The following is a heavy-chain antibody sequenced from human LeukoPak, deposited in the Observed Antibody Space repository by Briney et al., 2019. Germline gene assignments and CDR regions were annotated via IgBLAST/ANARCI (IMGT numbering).Heavy chain of an antibody. CDR1: GFTFSSYS. D-gene: IGHD3-22*01. Sequence: PGGSLRLSCAASGFTFSSYSMNWVRQAPGKGLEWVSSISGGSGYIYYADSVKGRFTISRDNAKNSLYLQMNSLRAEDTAVYYCAGERYYYDSSGEGDYWGQGTLVTVSS. CDR3: AGERYYYDSSGEGDY. V-gene: IGHV3-21*01. CDR2: ISGGSGYI. J-gene: IGHJ4*02.